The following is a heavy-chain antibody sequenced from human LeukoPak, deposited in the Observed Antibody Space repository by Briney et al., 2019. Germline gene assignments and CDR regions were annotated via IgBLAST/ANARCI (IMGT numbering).Heavy chain of an antibody. V-gene: IGHV4-34*01. D-gene: IGHD4-23*01. Sequence: SETLSLTCAVPGGSLRRYHWNWIRQSPGKGLEWIGEINDRGHTNYNPSLESRITISVDTSKKQFSLNLSPSTDLSTPLYYCARDPSTVVTTPYYFDFWGQGTLVTVSS. J-gene: IGHJ4*02. CDR1: GGSLRRYH. CDR3: ARDPSTVVTTPYYFDF. CDR2: INDRGHT.